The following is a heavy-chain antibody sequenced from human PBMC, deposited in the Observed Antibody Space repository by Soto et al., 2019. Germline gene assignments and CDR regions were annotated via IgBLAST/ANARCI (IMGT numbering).Heavy chain of an antibody. D-gene: IGHD6-19*01. CDR1: GHSFPSYC. Sequence: ESLKLSCKASGHSFPSYCIGWAPQMPGKGLEWMGIISPGDSDTRYSQSFQGHVTISADKSISTAYLQWSSLKSSDTAMYYCARLRGQQWVSFEYGGHGTLVTVSS. J-gene: IGHJ4*01. V-gene: IGHV5-51*01. CDR2: ISPGDSDT. CDR3: ARLRGQQWVSFEY.